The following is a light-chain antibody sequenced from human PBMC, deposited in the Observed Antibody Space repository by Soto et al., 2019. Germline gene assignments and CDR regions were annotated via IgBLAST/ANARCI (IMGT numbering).Light chain of an antibody. V-gene: IGLV2-14*03. J-gene: IGLJ1*01. CDR1: SSDVGGSNF. Sequence: QSVLTQPASVSDSPGQSITISCTGTSSDVGGSNFVSWYKQHPGKPPKLTIYDVANRPSGVSNRFSGSKSGSTASLIISRLQTEDEADYYCASYAGGNQVFGTGTKVTVL. CDR3: ASYAGGNQV. CDR2: DVA.